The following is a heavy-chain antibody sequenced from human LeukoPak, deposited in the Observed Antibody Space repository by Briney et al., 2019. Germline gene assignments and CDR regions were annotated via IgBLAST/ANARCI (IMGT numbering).Heavy chain of an antibody. CDR1: GYTFISNG. CDR3: ARDFREVLGGYGMDV. J-gene: IGHJ6*02. V-gene: IGHV1-18*01. Sequence: ASVKVSCKASGYTFISNGISWVRQAPGQGLEWMGYISGYNGNTNYAQNGQGTVTMTTDTSTNTAYMEVRSLRSDDTAVYYCARDFREVLGGYGMDVWGQGTTVTVSS. D-gene: IGHD2/OR15-2a*01. CDR2: ISGYNGNT.